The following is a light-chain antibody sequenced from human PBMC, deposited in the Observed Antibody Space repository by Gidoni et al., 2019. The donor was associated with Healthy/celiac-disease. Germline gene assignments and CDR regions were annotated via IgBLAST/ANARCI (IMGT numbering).Light chain of an antibody. Sequence: PWERATLSCSASQSVSSSYLAWYQQNPGKEPRLLIYGASSRATGIPDRFSGSGSGTDCTLTISRLEPEDFAVYYCQQYGSSPYTCGQGTKLEIK. CDR1: QSVSSSY. J-gene: IGKJ2*01. CDR2: GAS. CDR3: QQYGSSPYT. V-gene: IGKV3-20*01.